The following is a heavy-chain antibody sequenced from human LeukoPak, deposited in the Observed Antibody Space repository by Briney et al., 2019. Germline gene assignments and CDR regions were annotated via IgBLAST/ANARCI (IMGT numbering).Heavy chain of an antibody. V-gene: IGHV4-59*01. D-gene: IGHD2-21*02. CDR2: IYYSGST. J-gene: IGHJ4*02. CDR3: ARGPIVMVTASPFDY. CDR1: GGSINTYY. Sequence: SDTLSLTCTVSGGSINTYYWSWIRQPPGKGLEWMGYIYYSGSTNYNPSLKSRVTISVDTSKNQFSLRLSSVTAADTAVYYCARGPIVMVTASPFDYWGQGTLVTVSS.